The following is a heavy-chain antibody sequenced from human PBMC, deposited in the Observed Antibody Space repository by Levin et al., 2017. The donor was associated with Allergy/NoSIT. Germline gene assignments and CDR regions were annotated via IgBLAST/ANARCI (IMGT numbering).Heavy chain of an antibody. Sequence: SQTLSLTCTVSGGSISSGGYYWSWIRQHPGKGLEWIGYIYYSGSTYYNPSLKSRVTISVDTSKNQFSLKLSSVTAADTAVYYCAREPIAEKAFDIWGQGTMVTVSS. D-gene: IGHD6-13*01. J-gene: IGHJ3*02. CDR2: IYYSGST. V-gene: IGHV4-31*03. CDR1: GGSISSGGYY. CDR3: AREPIAEKAFDI.